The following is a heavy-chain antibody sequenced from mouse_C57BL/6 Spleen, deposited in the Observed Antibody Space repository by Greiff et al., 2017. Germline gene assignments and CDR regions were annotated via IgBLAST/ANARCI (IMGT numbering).Heavy chain of an antibody. CDR2: IYPGDGDT. CDR1: GYAFSSSW. J-gene: IGHJ2*01. Sequence: QVQPQQSGPELVKPGASVKISCKASGYAFSSSWMNWVKQRPGKGLEWIGRIYPGDGDTNYNGKFKGKATLTADKSSSTAYMQLSSLTSEDSAVYFCAREGNLDYWGQGTTLTVSS. CDR3: AREGNLDY. V-gene: IGHV1-82*01.